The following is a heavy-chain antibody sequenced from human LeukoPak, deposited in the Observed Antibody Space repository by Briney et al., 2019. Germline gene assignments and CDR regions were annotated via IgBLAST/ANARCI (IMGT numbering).Heavy chain of an antibody. V-gene: IGHV4-39*01. CDR3: ARHLRSNTPAGGFDP. CDR1: GGSISSSSYY. Sequence: TPSETLSLTCTVSGGSISSSSYYWGWIRQPPGKGLEWIGSIYYSGSTYYNPSLKSRVTISVDTSKNQFSLKLSSVTAADTAVYYCARHLRSNTPAGGFDPWGQGTLVTVSS. D-gene: IGHD1-26*01. CDR2: IYYSGST. J-gene: IGHJ5*02.